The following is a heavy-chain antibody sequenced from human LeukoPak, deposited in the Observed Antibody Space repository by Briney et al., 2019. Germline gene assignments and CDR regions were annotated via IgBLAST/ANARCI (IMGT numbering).Heavy chain of an antibody. D-gene: IGHD7-27*01. J-gene: IGHJ3*02. Sequence: GGSLRLSCAASGFTLSNAWMNWVRQAPGKGLVWVSRINTDGSSTSYADSVKGRFTISRGNAKNTLYLQMNSLRAEDTAVYYCARVEVDWSSTGVPDAFDIWGQGTMVTVSS. V-gene: IGHV3-74*01. CDR1: GFTLSNAW. CDR3: ARVEVDWSSTGVPDAFDI. CDR2: INTDGSST.